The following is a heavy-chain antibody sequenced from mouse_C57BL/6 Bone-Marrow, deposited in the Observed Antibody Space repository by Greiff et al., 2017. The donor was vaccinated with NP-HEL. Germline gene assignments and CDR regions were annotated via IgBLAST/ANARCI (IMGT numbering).Heavy chain of an antibody. D-gene: IGHD2-2*01. CDR1: GFTFSNYW. CDR3: TDYGYGLLFAY. Sequence: DVKLVESGGGLVQPGGSMKLSCVASGFTFSNYWMNWVRQSPEKGLEWVAQIRLKSDNYATHYAESVKGRFTISRDDSKSSVYLQMNNLSAEDTGIYYCTDYGYGLLFAYWGQGTLVTVSA. V-gene: IGHV6-3*01. CDR2: IRLKSDNYAT. J-gene: IGHJ3*01.